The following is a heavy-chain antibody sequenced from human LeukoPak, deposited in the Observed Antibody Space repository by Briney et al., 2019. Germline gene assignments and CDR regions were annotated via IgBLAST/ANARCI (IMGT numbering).Heavy chain of an antibody. D-gene: IGHD5-12*01. V-gene: IGHV4-30-2*01. Sequence: SETLSLTCAVSGGSISSGGYSWSWIRQPPGKGLEWIGYIYHSGSTYYNPSLKSRVTMSVDTSKNQFSLKLSSVTAADTAVYYCARHEQEMATTSNWFDPWGQGTLVTVSS. J-gene: IGHJ5*02. CDR3: ARHEQEMATTSNWFDP. CDR1: GGSISSGGYS. CDR2: IYHSGST.